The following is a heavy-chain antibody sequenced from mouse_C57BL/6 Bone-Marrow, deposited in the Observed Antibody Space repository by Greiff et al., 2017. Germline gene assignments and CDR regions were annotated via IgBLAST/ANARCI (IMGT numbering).Heavy chain of an antibody. CDR2: ISSGSSTI. CDR3: ARNYGSSYEGFDY. J-gene: IGHJ2*01. D-gene: IGHD1-1*01. Sequence: VQLVESGGGLVKPGGSLKLSCAASGFTFSDYGMHWVRQAPEKGLEWVAYISSGSSTIYYADTVKGRFTIARDNAKNTLFLQMSSLRSEDTAMYYCARNYGSSYEGFDYWGQGTTLTVSS. V-gene: IGHV5-17*01. CDR1: GFTFSDYG.